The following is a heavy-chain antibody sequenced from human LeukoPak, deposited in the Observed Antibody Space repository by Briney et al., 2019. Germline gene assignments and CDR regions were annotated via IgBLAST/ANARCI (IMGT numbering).Heavy chain of an antibody. CDR2: IDPSDSYT. Sequence: GESLKISCKGSGYSFTSYWISWVRQMPGKGLEWMGRIDPSDSYTNCSPSFQGHVTISADKSISTAYLQWSSLKASDTAMYYCATLPVPRDIVVIPAAIRDYWGQGTLVTVSS. D-gene: IGHD2-2*01. CDR3: ATLPVPRDIVVIPAAIRDY. V-gene: IGHV5-10-1*01. J-gene: IGHJ4*02. CDR1: GYSFTSYW.